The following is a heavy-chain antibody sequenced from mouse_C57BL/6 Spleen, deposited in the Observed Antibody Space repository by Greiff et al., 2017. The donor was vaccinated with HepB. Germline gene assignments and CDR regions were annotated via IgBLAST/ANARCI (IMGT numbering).Heavy chain of an antibody. CDR1: GFTFSDYG. V-gene: IGHV5-17*01. CDR2: ISSGSSTI. Sequence: EVQGVESGGGLVKPGGSLKLSCAASGFTFSDYGMHWVRQAPEKGLEWVAYISSGSSTIYYADTVKGRFTISRDNAKNTLFLQMTSLRSEDTAMYYCARGLPGYFDVWGTGTTVTVSS. J-gene: IGHJ1*03. CDR3: ARGLPGYFDV.